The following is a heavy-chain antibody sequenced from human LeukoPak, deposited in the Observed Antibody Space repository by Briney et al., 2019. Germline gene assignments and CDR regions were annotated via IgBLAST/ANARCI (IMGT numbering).Heavy chain of an antibody. CDR1: GGTFSSYA. Sequence: ASVKVSCKASGGTFSSYAISWVRQAPGQGLEWMGGIIPIFGTANYAQKFQGRVTITADESTSTAYMELSSLRSEDTAVYYCARSFRIPAAGLGYWGQGTLVTVSS. CDR3: ARSFRIPAAGLGY. J-gene: IGHJ4*02. V-gene: IGHV1-69*13. D-gene: IGHD6-13*01. CDR2: IIPIFGTA.